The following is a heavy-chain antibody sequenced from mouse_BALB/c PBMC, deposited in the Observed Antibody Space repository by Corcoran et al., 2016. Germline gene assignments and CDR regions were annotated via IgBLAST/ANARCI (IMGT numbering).Heavy chain of an antibody. CDR2: IDPANGNT. CDR1: GFNIKDTY. CDR3: AREGVSYGNYESWFAY. J-gene: IGHJ3*01. Sequence: EVQLQQSGAELVKPGASVKLSCTASGFNIKDTYMHWVKQRPEQGLEWIGRIDPANGNTKYDPKFQDKATITADTSSNTAYLQLSSLTSEDTAVYYCAREGVSYGNYESWFAYWGQGTLVTVSA. V-gene: IGHV14-3*02. D-gene: IGHD2-1*01.